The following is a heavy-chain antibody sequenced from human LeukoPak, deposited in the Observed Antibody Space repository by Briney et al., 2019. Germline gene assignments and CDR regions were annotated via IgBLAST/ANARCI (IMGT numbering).Heavy chain of an antibody. Sequence: GGSLRLSCAASGSTFSSYSMNWVRQAPGKGVEWVSYISSSSSTIDYADSVKGRFTISRDNAKNSLYLRMNSLRAEDTAVYYCARGAYSSGWAYFDHWGQGTLVTVSS. V-gene: IGHV3-48*01. CDR3: ARGAYSSGWAYFDH. CDR1: GSTFSSYS. J-gene: IGHJ4*02. CDR2: ISSSSSTI. D-gene: IGHD6-19*01.